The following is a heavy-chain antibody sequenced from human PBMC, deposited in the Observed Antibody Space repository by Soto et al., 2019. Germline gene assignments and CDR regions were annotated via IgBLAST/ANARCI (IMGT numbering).Heavy chain of an antibody. J-gene: IGHJ6*02. Sequence: LRLSCAASGFTFSSYGMHWVRQAPGKGLEWVAVIWYDGSNKYYADSVKGRFTISRDNSKNTLYLQMNSLRAEDTAVYYCARESTVTTAPARYYYYGMDVWGQGTTVTVSS. CDR3: ARESTVTTAPARYYYYGMDV. V-gene: IGHV3-33*01. CDR2: IWYDGSNK. D-gene: IGHD4-17*01. CDR1: GFTFSSYG.